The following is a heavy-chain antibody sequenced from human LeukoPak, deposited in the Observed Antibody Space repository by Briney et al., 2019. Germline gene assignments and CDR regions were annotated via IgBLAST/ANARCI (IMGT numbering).Heavy chain of an antibody. CDR1: GGSFSGYY. CDR3: ARRGYSYGSRSSGSGYYFDY. Sequence: SETLSLTCAVYGGSFSGYYWSWIRQPPGKGLEWIGEINHSGSTNYNPSLKSRVTISVDTSKNQFSLKLSSVTAADTAVYYCARRGYSYGSRSSGSGYYFDYWGQGTLVTVSS. J-gene: IGHJ4*02. V-gene: IGHV4-34*01. CDR2: INHSGST. D-gene: IGHD5-18*01.